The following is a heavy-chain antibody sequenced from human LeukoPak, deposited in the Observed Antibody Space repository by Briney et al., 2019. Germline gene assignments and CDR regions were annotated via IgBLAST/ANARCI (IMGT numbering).Heavy chain of an antibody. V-gene: IGHV3-21*01. Sequence: GGSLRLSCATSGFTFSSYSMNWVRQASGKGLEWVSSITSSSTYIYYADSVKGRFTISRDNARNSLNLQMNSLRTDDSAVYYCARVLGVAAAGRGRYYYGMDVWGQGTTITVSS. CDR2: ITSSSTYI. CDR3: ARVLGVAAAGRGRYYYGMDV. J-gene: IGHJ6*02. CDR1: GFTFSSYS. D-gene: IGHD6-13*01.